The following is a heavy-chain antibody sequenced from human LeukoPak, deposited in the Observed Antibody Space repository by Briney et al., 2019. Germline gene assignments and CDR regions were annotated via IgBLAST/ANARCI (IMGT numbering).Heavy chain of an antibody. D-gene: IGHD2-8*01. J-gene: IGHJ4*02. V-gene: IGHV4-34*01. CDR1: GGSFSGYS. CDR3: ASPYCTNGVCYGYFDH. CDR2: INHSGST. Sequence: SETLSLTCAVYGGSFSGYSWSWIRQPPGKGLEWIGEINHSGSTNYNPSLKSRVTISIDTSKNQFSLKLSSVTAADTAVYYCASPYCTNGVCYGYFDHWGQGTLVTVSS.